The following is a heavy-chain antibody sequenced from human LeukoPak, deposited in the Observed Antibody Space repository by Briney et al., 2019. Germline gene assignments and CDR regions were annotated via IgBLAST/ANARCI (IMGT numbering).Heavy chain of an antibody. CDR2: IYYSGST. D-gene: IGHD3-3*01. CDR3: ARVMNDYDFWSGYYLGYYYYYMDV. V-gene: IGHV4-39*07. Sequence: PSETLSLTCTVSGGSISSSSYYWGWIRQPPGKGLEWIGSIYYSGSTYYNPSLKSRVTISVDTSKNQFSLKLSSVTAADTAVYYCARVMNDYDFWSGYYLGYYYYYMDVWGKGTTVTVPS. CDR1: GGSISSSSYY. J-gene: IGHJ6*03.